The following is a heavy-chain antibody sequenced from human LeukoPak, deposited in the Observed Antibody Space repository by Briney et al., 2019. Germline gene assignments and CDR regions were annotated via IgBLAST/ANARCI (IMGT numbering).Heavy chain of an antibody. CDR1: GFTVNGNY. D-gene: IGHD1-7*01. J-gene: IGHJ4*02. CDR2: IYSGGST. Sequence: GGSLRLSCAASGFTVNGNYMTWVRQAPGKGLECVSVIYSGGSTYYADSVEGRFTISRDNSKNTLYLHMNSLRAEDTAVYYCAGCRWNYHYFEHWGQGTLVTVSS. V-gene: IGHV3-66*01. CDR3: AGCRWNYHYFEH.